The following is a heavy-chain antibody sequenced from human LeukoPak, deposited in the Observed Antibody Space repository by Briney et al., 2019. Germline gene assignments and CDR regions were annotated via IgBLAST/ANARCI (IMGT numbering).Heavy chain of an antibody. CDR2: SYYSGST. V-gene: IGHV4-59*08. Sequence: SETLSLTCTVSGCSISSYYWSWIRQTPGKGLEWIGDSYYSGSTNYNPSLKSRVTISVDTSKNQFSLKLSSVTAADTAVYYCARHTDIAALSSLNYWGQGTLVTVSS. CDR3: ARHTDIAALSSLNY. J-gene: IGHJ4*02. CDR1: GCSISSYY. D-gene: IGHD6-13*01.